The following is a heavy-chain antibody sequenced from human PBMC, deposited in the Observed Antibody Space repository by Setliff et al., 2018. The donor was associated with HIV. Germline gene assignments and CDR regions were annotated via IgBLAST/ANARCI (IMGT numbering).Heavy chain of an antibody. V-gene: IGHV5-51*01. D-gene: IGHD4-17*01. CDR1: GYSFTNYW. CDR2: IYPGDSDT. CDR3: ARLSTTVTPYYGMDV. Sequence: GESLKISCKGSGYSFTNYWIGWVRQMPGKGLEWMGIIYPGDSDTRYSPSFQGQVTISADKSISTAYLQWSSLKASDTAMYYCARLSTTVTPYYGMDVWGQGTTVTVSS. J-gene: IGHJ6*02.